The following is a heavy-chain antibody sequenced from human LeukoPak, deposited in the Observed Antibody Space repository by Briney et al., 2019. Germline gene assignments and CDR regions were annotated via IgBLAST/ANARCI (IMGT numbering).Heavy chain of an antibody. J-gene: IGHJ5*02. V-gene: IGHV1-69*05. CDR3: ARDAEGSSAGGPT. CDR1: GGTFSSYA. Sequence: GASVKVSCKASGGTFSSYAISWVRQAPGQGLEWMGGIIPIFGTANYAQKFQGRVTITTDESTSTAYMELSSLRSEDTAVYYCARDAEGSSAGGPTWGQGTLVTVSS. CDR2: IIPIFGTA. D-gene: IGHD6-6*01.